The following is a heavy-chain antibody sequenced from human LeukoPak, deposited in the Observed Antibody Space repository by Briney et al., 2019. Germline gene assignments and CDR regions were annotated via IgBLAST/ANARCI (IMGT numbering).Heavy chain of an antibody. CDR3: AKNGYCSGGSCYSLTDY. CDR2: ISGSGGST. V-gene: IGHV3-23*01. Sequence: GGSLRLSCAASGFTFSSYAMSWVRQAPGKGLEWVSAISGSGGSTYYADSVKGRFTISRDNSKNTLYLQMNSLRAEDTAVYYCAKNGYCSGGSCYSLTDYWGQGTLVTASS. D-gene: IGHD2-15*01. J-gene: IGHJ4*02. CDR1: GFTFSSYA.